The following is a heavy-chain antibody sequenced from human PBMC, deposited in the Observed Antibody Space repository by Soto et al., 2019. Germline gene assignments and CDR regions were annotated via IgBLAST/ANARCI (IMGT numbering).Heavy chain of an antibody. CDR1: GGSISSGGYS. CDR2: ISHSGST. Sequence: QLQLQESGSGLVKPSQTLSLTCAVSGGSISSGGYSWSWIRQPPGKGLEWIGYISHSGSTYYNPSLKSRVTRSLDRSKNQFSRKLSPVTAADTAVYYCARWFDPWGQGTLVTVSS. CDR3: ARWFDP. V-gene: IGHV4-30-2*01. J-gene: IGHJ5*02.